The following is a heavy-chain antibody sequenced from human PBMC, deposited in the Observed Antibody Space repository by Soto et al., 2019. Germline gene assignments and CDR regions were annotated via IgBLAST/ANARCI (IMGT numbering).Heavy chain of an antibody. CDR3: ARVLEPSGYDILTGYYQSYYYMDV. J-gene: IGHJ6*03. Sequence: PSETLSLTCTVSGGSISSSSYYWCWIRHPPGKGLEWIGSIYYSGSTYYNPSLKSRVTISVDTSKNQFSLKLSSVTAADTAVYYCARVLEPSGYDILTGYYQSYYYMDVWGKGTTVTVSS. V-gene: IGHV4-39*07. CDR1: GGSISSSSYY. D-gene: IGHD3-9*01. CDR2: IYYSGST.